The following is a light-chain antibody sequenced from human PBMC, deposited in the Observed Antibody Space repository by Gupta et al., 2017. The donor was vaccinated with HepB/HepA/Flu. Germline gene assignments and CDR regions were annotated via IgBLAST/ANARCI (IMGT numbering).Light chain of an antibody. Sequence: QSALTQPASVSGSPGKSITISCTGTSSDVGVNNYVSWYQKHPGKAPQLIIYDVTYRPSGVSNRFSGSKSGNTASLTISGLQADDEADYYCSSYRSSSTPWVFGGGTKLSVL. J-gene: IGLJ3*02. CDR3: SSYRSSSTPWV. V-gene: IGLV2-14*03. CDR2: DVT. CDR1: SSDVGVNNY.